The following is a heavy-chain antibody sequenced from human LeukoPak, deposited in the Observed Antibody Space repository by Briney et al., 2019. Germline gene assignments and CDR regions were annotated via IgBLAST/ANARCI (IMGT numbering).Heavy chain of an antibody. CDR1: GGSISSYY. CDR2: IYYSGST. V-gene: IGHV4-59*08. CDR3: ARRRGIAAAGIRAFDI. Sequence: NPSETLSLTCTVSGGSISSYYWSWIRQPPGKGLEWIGYIYYSGSTNYNPFLKSRVTISVDTSKNQFSLKLSSVTVADTAVYYCARRRGIAAAGIRAFDIWGQGTMVTVSS. D-gene: IGHD6-13*01. J-gene: IGHJ3*02.